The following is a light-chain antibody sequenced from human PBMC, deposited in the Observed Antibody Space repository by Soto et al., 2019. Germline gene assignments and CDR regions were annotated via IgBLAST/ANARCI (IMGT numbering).Light chain of an antibody. Sequence: QSALTQPPSASGSPGQSVTISCTGTKNDIGVYDFVSWYQHHPGKAPRLIIYEVVQRPSGVPDRFSGSILGDKAALTITGAQAHDDSYYYCLLYLGGGIWVFGGGTKLTVL. CDR3: LLYLGGGIWV. J-gene: IGLJ3*02. V-gene: IGLV2-8*01. CDR2: EVV. CDR1: KNDIGVYDF.